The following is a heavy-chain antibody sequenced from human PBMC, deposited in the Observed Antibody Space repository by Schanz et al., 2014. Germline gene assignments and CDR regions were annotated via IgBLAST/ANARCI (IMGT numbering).Heavy chain of an antibody. Sequence: EVQLVESGGGLVQPGGSLRLSCAASGFTFSNYWIHWVRQAPGKGLVWVSGISGSGVITYYEDSVKGRFTISRDNSKNTLYLQMNSLRAEDTAIYYCAKYRYSVFDFDYWGQGTLVTVSS. D-gene: IGHD3-16*02. J-gene: IGHJ4*02. CDR1: GFTFSNYW. CDR3: AKYRYSVFDFDY. CDR2: ISGSGVIT. V-gene: IGHV3-23*04.